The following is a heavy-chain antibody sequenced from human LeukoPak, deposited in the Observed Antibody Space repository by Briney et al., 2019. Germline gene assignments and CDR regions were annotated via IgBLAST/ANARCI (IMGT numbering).Heavy chain of an antibody. CDR3: ARHMILVAGTGSFDY. D-gene: IGHD6-19*01. Sequence: SETLPLTCTVCGGSIRSDFWSWLRQPPGKGLEWIGYIYNSGTTKFSPSLVSRVTISVDTSKNQFSRKWSSVTAADTAVYYCARHMILVAGTGSFDYWGRGSLVTGSA. CDR1: GGSIRSDF. J-gene: IGHJ4*02. CDR2: IYNSGTT. V-gene: IGHV4-59*08.